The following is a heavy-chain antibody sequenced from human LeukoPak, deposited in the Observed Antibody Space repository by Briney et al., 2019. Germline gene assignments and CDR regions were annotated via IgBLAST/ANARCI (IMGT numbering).Heavy chain of an antibody. CDR3: ARAGGSTVSHSDY. D-gene: IGHD4-17*01. Sequence: PGGSLRLSCAASGFTFSSYSMNWIRQAPGRGLEWVSSISSSTSYIYYADSVKGRFTISKDNAKNSLYLQMNSLRAEDTAVYYCARAGGSTVSHSDYWGQGTLVTVSS. V-gene: IGHV3-21*01. J-gene: IGHJ4*02. CDR1: GFTFSSYS. CDR2: ISSSTSYI.